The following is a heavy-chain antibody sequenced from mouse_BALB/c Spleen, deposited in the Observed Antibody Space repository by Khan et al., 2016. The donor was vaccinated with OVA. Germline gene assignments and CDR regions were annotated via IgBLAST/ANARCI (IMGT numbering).Heavy chain of an antibody. CDR3: ASEPRAMDY. J-gene: IGHJ4*01. CDR1: GYTFTNYG. V-gene: IGHV9-3-1*01. Sequence: QIQLVQSGPELKKPGETVKISCKASGYTFTNYGMNWVKQAPGKGLKWMGWINTYNGEPTYDDDLKGRVALSLETSASTAYLQINIHKNDDTATYFGASEPRAMDYWGQGSSVPVSS. CDR2: INTYNGEP. D-gene: IGHD2-10*02.